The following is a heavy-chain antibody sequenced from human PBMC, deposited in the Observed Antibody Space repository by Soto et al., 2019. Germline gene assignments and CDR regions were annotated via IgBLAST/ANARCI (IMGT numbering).Heavy chain of an antibody. CDR3: AKDGEDGDYAGLWDY. V-gene: IGHV3-23*01. CDR2: ISGSGGST. CDR1: GFTFSSYA. Sequence: EVQLLESGGGLVQPGGSLRLSCAASGFTFSSYAMSWVRQAPGKGLEWVSAISGSGGSTYYADSVKGRFTISRDNSKNTLDLQMNSLRAEDTAVYYCAKDGEDGDYAGLWDYWGQGTLVTVSS. J-gene: IGHJ4*02. D-gene: IGHD4-17*01.